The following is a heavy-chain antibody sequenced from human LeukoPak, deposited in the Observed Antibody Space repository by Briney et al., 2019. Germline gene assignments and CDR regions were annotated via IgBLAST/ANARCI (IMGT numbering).Heavy chain of an antibody. CDR3: AKTLLDSSGYYYAGSDY. CDR1: GFTFSSYS. CDR2: ISSSSSYI. J-gene: IGHJ4*02. Sequence: PGGSLRLSCAASGFTFSSYSMNWVRQAPGKGLEWVSSISSSSSYIYYADSVKGRFTISRDNAKNSLYLQMNSLRAEDTAVYYCAKTLLDSSGYYYAGSDYWGQGILVTVST. V-gene: IGHV3-21*01. D-gene: IGHD3-22*01.